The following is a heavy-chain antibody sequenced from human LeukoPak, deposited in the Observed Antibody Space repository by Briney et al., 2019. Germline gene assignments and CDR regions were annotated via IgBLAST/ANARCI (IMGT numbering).Heavy chain of an antibody. V-gene: IGHV3-21*01. J-gene: IGHJ4*02. D-gene: IGHD2-2*01. CDR3: ARGPSCTSISCCTTGLFDY. CDR2: ISSSSNST. Sequence: PGGSLRLSCTASGFTFSIYSMSWVRQAPGKGLEWVSSISSSSNSTYYADSVKGQFTISRDNAKNSLYLQMNSLRAGDTAVYYCARGPSCTSISCCTTGLFDYWGQGTLVTVSS. CDR1: GFTFSIYS.